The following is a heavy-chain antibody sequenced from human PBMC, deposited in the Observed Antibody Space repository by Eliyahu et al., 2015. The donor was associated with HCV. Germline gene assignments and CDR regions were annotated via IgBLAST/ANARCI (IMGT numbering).Heavy chain of an antibody. J-gene: IGHJ5*02. D-gene: IGHD3-16*01. CDR3: ARDSSSYKLWSTDKNWFDP. CDR2: IKQDGSDK. V-gene: IGHV3-7*04. Sequence: EVQVVESGGGLVQPGGSLRLSCAASGFIFSSYWXSWVRQAPGKGLEWVANIKQDGSDKNDVDSVKGRFTISRDNAKNSLYLQMNSLRAEDTAVYYCARDSSSYKLWSTDKNWFDPWGQGTLVTVSS. CDR1: GFIFSSYW.